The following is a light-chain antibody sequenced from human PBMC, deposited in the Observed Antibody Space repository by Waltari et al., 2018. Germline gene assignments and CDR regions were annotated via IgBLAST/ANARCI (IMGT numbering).Light chain of an antibody. Sequence: EIVLTQSPDTLSLSPGERATLSCRASQIVSNLLAWYQQKPGQTPRLLIHDSSNRAAGIPARFSGSGSGTDFTLTISSLEPEDSAVYYCQQRSDWPSITFGQGTRLEIK. J-gene: IGKJ5*01. CDR1: QIVSNL. CDR2: DSS. V-gene: IGKV3-11*01. CDR3: QQRSDWPSIT.